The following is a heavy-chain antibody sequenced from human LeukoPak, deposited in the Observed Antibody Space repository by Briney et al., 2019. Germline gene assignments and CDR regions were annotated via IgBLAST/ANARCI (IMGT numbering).Heavy chain of an antibody. CDR2: IYSFGGT. CDR1: GFTVSSNY. D-gene: IGHD2-15*01. CDR3: ATYCSGGSCGYGCDYYGMDV. V-gene: IGHV3-66*03. Sequence: GGSLRLSCAASGFTVSSNYMSWVRQAPGKGLEWVSVIYSFGGTYYADSVKGRFTISRDNSKNTLYLQMNSLRAEDTAVYYCATYCSGGSCGYGCDYYGMDVWGQGTTVTVSS. J-gene: IGHJ6*02.